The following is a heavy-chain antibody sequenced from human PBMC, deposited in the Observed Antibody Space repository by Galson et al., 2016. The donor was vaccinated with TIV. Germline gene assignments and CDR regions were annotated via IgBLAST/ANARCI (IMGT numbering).Heavy chain of an antibody. CDR1: GGTFSFYA. CDR3: ARGEQYSSGWVTVS. J-gene: IGHJ5*02. D-gene: IGHD6-19*01. Sequence: SCKASGGTFSFYAINWVRQAPGQGLEWMGRIIPVFGTTDYAQKFRGRVTFTVDESTSTAFMELGSLRSEDTAVYYCARGEQYSSGWVTVSWGQGTLVTVSS. V-gene: IGHV1-69*15. CDR2: IIPVFGTT.